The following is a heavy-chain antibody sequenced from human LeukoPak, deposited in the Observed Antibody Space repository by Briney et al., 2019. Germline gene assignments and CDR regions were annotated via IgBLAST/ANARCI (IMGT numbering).Heavy chain of an antibody. CDR3: VRESRYSYGYYMDV. CDR1: GGSISSYY. V-gene: IGHV4-59*01. CDR2: IYYSGST. D-gene: IGHD5-18*01. Sequence: SETLSLTCTVSGGSISSYYWSWIRQPPGKGLEWIGYIYYSGSTNYNPSLKSRVTISVDTSKNQFSLKLSSVTAADTAVYYCVRESRYSYGYYMDVWGKGTTVTVSS. J-gene: IGHJ6*03.